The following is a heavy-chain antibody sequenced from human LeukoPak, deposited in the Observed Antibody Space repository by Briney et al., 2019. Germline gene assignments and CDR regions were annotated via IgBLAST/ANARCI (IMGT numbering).Heavy chain of an antibody. V-gene: IGHV3-7*01. D-gene: IGHD2-8*01. CDR2: IKQDGSEK. Sequence: AGGSLRLSCAASGFTFSSYWMTWVRQAPGKGLEWVANIKQDGSEKYYVDSVKGRFTISRDNAKNSLSLHMNSLRAEDTAVYYCARDLGECTNGVCYYHDFDYWGQGTLVTVSS. CDR1: GFTFSSYW. J-gene: IGHJ4*02. CDR3: ARDLGECTNGVCYYHDFDY.